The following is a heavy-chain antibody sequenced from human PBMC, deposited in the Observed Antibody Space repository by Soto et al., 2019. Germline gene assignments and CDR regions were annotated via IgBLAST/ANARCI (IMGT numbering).Heavy chain of an antibody. Sequence: QVQLQESGPGLVKPSQTLSLTCTVSGGSISSGGYYWSWIRQHPGKGLEWIGYIYYSGSTYYNPSLKSRVTISVDTSKNQFSLKLSSVTAADTAVYYCAREATGDGYYYYYYMDVWGKGTTVTVSS. CDR1: GGSISSGGYY. CDR2: IYYSGST. CDR3: AREATGDGYYYYYYMDV. V-gene: IGHV4-31*03. J-gene: IGHJ6*03. D-gene: IGHD1-26*01.